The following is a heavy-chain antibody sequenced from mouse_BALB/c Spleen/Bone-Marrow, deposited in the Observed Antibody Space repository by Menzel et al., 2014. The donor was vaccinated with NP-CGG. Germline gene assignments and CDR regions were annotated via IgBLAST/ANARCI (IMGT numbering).Heavy chain of an antibody. CDR1: GYAFTSYN. CDR3: AREDHGSGFAY. CDR2: IDPYNGGT. J-gene: IGHJ3*01. V-gene: IGHV1S135*01. Sequence: VQLQQSGPELVKPGASVKVSCKASGYAFTSYNMYWVKQSHGKSLEWIGHIDPYNGGTSYNQKFKGKATLTVDKSSSTAYMHLNSLTSEDSAVYYCAREDHGSGFAYWGQGTLVTVSA. D-gene: IGHD1-1*01.